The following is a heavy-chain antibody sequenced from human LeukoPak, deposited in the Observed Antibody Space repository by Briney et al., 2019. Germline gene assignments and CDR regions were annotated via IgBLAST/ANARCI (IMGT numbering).Heavy chain of an antibody. J-gene: IGHJ4*02. V-gene: IGHV3-23*01. CDR1: GFTFSDYY. D-gene: IGHD3-10*01. CDR3: AKGDYFYGSGTFYGPNYYFDL. Sequence: GGSLRLSCAASGFTFSDYYMSWIRQAPGKGLEWVSSISGSGFGTYYADSVKGRFAISRDNSKNMLYLQMNSLRAEDTAMYYCAKGDYFYGSGTFYGPNYYFDLWGQGTLVTVSS. CDR2: ISGSGFGT.